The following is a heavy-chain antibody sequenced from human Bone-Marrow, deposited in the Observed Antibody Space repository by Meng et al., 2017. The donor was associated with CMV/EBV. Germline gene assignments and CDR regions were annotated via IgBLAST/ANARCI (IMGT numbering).Heavy chain of an antibody. J-gene: IGHJ5*02. V-gene: IGHV4-34*01. Sequence: GSLRLSCAVHGGSFSGYYWSWIRQPPGKGLEWIGEINHSGSTNYNPSLKSRVTISVDTSKNQFSLKLSSVTAADTAVYYCARGRIQLWFPPRGQGTRVTGSS. CDR3: ARGRIQLWFPP. CDR2: INHSGST. D-gene: IGHD5-18*01. CDR1: GGSFSGYY.